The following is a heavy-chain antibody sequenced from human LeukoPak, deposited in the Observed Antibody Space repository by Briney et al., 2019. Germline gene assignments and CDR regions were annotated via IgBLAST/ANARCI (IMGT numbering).Heavy chain of an antibody. CDR2: IYTSGST. Sequence: PSQTLSLTCTVSGGSISSGSYYWSWIRQPAGKGLEWIGRIYTSGSTNYDPSLKSRVTISVDTSKTRFSLKLSSVTAADTAVYYCARVPTSGYSGYYFDYWGQGTLVTVSS. J-gene: IGHJ4*02. CDR1: GGSISSGSYY. CDR3: ARVPTSGYSGYYFDY. D-gene: IGHD5-12*01. V-gene: IGHV4-61*02.